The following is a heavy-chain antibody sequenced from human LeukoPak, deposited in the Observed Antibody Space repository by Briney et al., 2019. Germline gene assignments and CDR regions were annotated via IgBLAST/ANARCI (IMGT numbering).Heavy chain of an antibody. V-gene: IGHV3-21*01. CDR3: ARDPNGELLPLKAYYLDY. CDR1: GFTFSSYS. Sequence: GGSLRLSCAASGFTFSSYSMNWVRQAPGKGLEWVSSISSSSSYIYYADSVKGRFTISRDNAKNSLYLQMNSLRAEDTAVYYFARDPNGELLPLKAYYLDYWGQETLVPVSS. D-gene: IGHD1-26*01. CDR2: ISSSSSYI. J-gene: IGHJ4*02.